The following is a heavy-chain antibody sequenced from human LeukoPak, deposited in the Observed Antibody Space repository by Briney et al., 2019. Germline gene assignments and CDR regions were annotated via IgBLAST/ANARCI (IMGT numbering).Heavy chain of an antibody. V-gene: IGHV3-23*01. Sequence: GGSLRLSCAASGFTFSTYGMGWVRQAPGEGLQWVSVLSSSGGNTYYADSVKGRFTVSRDNSKNTLFLQMNSLRAEDTAVYYCAKDSQQHLQGHFDYWGQGTLVTVSS. CDR1: GFTFSTYG. J-gene: IGHJ4*02. D-gene: IGHD6-13*01. CDR3: AKDSQQHLQGHFDY. CDR2: LSSSGGNT.